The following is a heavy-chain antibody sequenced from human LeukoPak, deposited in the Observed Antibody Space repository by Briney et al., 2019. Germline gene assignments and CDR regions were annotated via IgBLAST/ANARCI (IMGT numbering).Heavy chain of an antibody. J-gene: IGHJ4*02. Sequence: GGSLRLSCPASGFTFRSYAMSWVRQAPGKGLEYVSGISSDGGSPFHVNSVKGRFTVSRDNSKDTLYLQMGSLRAEDMAVYYCAREYCSGGRCQYYFDYWGQGTLVTVSS. CDR3: AREYCSGGRCQYYFDY. V-gene: IGHV3-64*01. CDR1: GFTFRSYA. CDR2: ISSDGGSP. D-gene: IGHD2-15*01.